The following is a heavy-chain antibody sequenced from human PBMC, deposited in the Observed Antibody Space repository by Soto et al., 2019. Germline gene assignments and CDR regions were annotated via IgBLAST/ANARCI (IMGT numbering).Heavy chain of an antibody. V-gene: IGHV3-30*18. CDR3: AKDSYGYSYGYH. J-gene: IGHJ5*02. Sequence: QVQLVESGGGVVQPGRSLRLSCAASGFTFSSYGMHWVRQAPGKGLEWVAVISYDGSNKYYADSVKGRFTISRDNSKNTLYLQMNSLRAEDTAVYYCAKDSYGYSYGYHCGQGTLVTVSS. D-gene: IGHD5-18*01. CDR2: ISYDGSNK. CDR1: GFTFSSYG.